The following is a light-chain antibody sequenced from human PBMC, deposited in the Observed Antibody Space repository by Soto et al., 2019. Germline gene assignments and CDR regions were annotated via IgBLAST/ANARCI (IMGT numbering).Light chain of an antibody. J-gene: IGLJ2*01. CDR1: SSDVGAYDY. Sequence: QSVLTQPASVSGSPGQSIAISCTGTSSDVGAYDYVSWYQQHPGKAPKVIISGVYNRPSGVSNRFSGSKSGNTASLTISGLQAEDEADYYCGSYTTSGSVVFGGGTKLTVL. CDR2: GVY. CDR3: GSYTTSGSVV. V-gene: IGLV2-14*03.